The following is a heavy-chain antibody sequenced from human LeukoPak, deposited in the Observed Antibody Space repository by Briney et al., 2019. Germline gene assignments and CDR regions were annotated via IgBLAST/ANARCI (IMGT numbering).Heavy chain of an antibody. V-gene: IGHV3-11*01. CDR1: GFTFSDYY. CDR2: ISSSGSTI. D-gene: IGHD1-26*01. J-gene: IGHJ5*02. CDR3: ARAPRFRLVGAPKGPFDP. Sequence: PGGSLRLSCAASGFTFSDYYMSWIRQAPGKGLEGVSYISSSGSTIYYADSVKGRFTISRDNAKNSLYLQMNSLRAEDTAVYYCARAPRFRLVGAPKGPFDPWGQGTLVTVSS.